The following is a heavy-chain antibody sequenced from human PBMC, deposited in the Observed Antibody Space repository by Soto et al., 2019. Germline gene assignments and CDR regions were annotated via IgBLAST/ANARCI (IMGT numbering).Heavy chain of an antibody. V-gene: IGHV3-15*01. Sequence: GGSLRLSCAASGFTFSDYYMSWIRQAPGKGLEWVGRIKSRTDGGTTDYAAPVKGRFTISREDSKNTLYLQMNSLKTEDTAVYYCTTVTTDFDFWGQGTLVTVSS. CDR2: IKSRTDGGTT. J-gene: IGHJ4*02. CDR1: GFTFSDYY. CDR3: TTVTTDFDF.